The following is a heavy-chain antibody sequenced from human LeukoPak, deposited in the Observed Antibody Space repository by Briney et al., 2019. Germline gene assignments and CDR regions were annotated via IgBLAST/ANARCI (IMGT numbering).Heavy chain of an antibody. J-gene: IGHJ4*02. Sequence: ASVKVSCKASGCTFTSNYIHWVRQAPGQGLEWMGMIYPRDGSTSYAQKFQGRVTVTRDTSTSTVHMELSGLRSEDTAVYYCARDQEGFDYWGQGTLVTVSS. V-gene: IGHV1-46*01. CDR3: ARDQEGFDY. CDR2: IYPRDGST. CDR1: GCTFTSNY.